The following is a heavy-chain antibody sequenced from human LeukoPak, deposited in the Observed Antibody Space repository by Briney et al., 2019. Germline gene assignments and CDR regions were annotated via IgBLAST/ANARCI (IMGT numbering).Heavy chain of an antibody. V-gene: IGHV4-59*01. CDR2: IYYSGST. CDR3: ARCLYSSGWETGACEI. CDR1: GGSISSYY. Sequence: SETLSLTCTVSGGSISSYYWSWIRQPPGKGLEWIGYIYYSGSTNYTPPLKSRDTISLDTSKNQCSLNLSSLTAADTAVYYCARCLYSSGWETGACEIWGQGTMVTVSS. J-gene: IGHJ3*02. D-gene: IGHD6-19*01.